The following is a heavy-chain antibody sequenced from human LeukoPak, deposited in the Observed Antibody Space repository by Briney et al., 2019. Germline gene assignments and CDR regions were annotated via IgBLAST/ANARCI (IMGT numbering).Heavy chain of an antibody. V-gene: IGHV3-20*04. CDR3: GRVYCSTTSCYDYYDYYMDV. D-gene: IGHD2-2*01. Sequence: PGWSLRLSCAASGFRFDDYGMSWVRHVPGKGLEWVSGTNWDGASTGYADSVKGRFTISRDNVKNFLYLQMNSLRVEDTALYFCGRVYCSTTSCYDYYDYYMDVWGKGTTVTVSS. CDR2: TNWDGAST. J-gene: IGHJ6*03. CDR1: GFRFDDYG.